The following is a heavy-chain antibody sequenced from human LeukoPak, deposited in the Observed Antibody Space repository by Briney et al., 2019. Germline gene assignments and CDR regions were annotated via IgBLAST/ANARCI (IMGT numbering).Heavy chain of an antibody. Sequence: PSEDLSLTCVVSGFSISSGYYWGWIRQTPGRGLEWIVNSHPSGTTFYNSSLKSRVAMSIDTSKNQFSLKLVSVTAADTAVYYCAREAERRIVNWGQGTLVTVSS. V-gene: IGHV4-38-2*02. J-gene: IGHJ4*02. CDR2: SHPSGTT. D-gene: IGHD1-1*01. CDR3: AREAERRIVN. CDR1: GFSISSGYY.